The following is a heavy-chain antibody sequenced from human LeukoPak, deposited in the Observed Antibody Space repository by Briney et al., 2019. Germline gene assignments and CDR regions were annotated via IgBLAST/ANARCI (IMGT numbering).Heavy chain of an antibody. V-gene: IGHV3-23*01. CDR3: AKGIGYCSGGSCYEDAFDI. CDR1: GFTFSSYA. Sequence: GGSLRLSCAASGFTFSSYAMSWVRQAPGKGLEWVSAISGSGGSTYYADSVKGRFTIPRDNSKNTLYLQMNSLRAEDTAVYYCAKGIGYCSGGSCYEDAFDIWGQGTMVTVSS. D-gene: IGHD2-15*01. CDR2: ISGSGGST. J-gene: IGHJ3*02.